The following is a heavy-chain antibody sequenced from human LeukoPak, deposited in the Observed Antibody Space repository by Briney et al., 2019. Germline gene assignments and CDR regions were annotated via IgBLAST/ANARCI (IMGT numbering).Heavy chain of an antibody. CDR2: INPNGGGT. V-gene: IGHV1-46*01. CDR1: GYTFTSYY. CDR3: ARDRGMQLWIWHSRGGWFDS. J-gene: IGHJ5*01. Sequence: ASVKVSCKASGYTFTSYYMHWVRQAPGQGLEWMGIINPNGGGTNYAQRFQGRVTMTRDTSTSTVYMELSSLRSEAPALYYCARDRGMQLWIWHSRGGWFDSWGEGALVADSS. D-gene: IGHD5-18*01.